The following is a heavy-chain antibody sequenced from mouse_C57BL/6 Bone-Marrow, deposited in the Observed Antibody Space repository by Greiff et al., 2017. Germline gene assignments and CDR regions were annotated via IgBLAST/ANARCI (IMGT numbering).Heavy chain of an antibody. V-gene: IGHV5-17*01. Sequence: EVHLVESGGGLVKPGGSLKLSCAASGFTFSDYGMHWVRQAPEKGLEWVAYISSGSSTIYYADTVKGRFTISRDNAKNTLFLQMTSLRSEDTAMYYCARPHYYGSSCYFDYWGQGTTLTVSS. D-gene: IGHD1-1*01. CDR3: ARPHYYGSSCYFDY. CDR2: ISSGSSTI. J-gene: IGHJ2*01. CDR1: GFTFSDYG.